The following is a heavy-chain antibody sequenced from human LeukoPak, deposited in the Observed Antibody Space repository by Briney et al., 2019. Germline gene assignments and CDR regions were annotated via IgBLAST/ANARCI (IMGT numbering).Heavy chain of an antibody. CDR3: ARDGSGTYYGDY. CDR2: IKPNSGGT. V-gene: IGHV1-2*02. J-gene: IGHJ4*02. Sequence: ASVKVSCKASGYTFTDYFIQWVRQATGQGLEWMGWIKPNSGGTNYAQKFQGRVTMTRDTSISTAYMELSRLESDDTAVYYCARDGSGTYYGDYWGQGTLLTVSS. D-gene: IGHD1-26*01. CDR1: GYTFTDYF.